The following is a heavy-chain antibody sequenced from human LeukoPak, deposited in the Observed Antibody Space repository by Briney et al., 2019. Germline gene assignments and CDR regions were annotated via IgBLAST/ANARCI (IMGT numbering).Heavy chain of an antibody. V-gene: IGHV4-4*07. J-gene: IGHJ4*02. CDR1: GGSISSYY. CDR3: ARETGDYYDFWSGYSTFDY. CDR2: IYTSGST. Sequence: SETLSLTCTVSGGSISSYYWSWIRQPAGKGLEWIGRIYTSGSTNYNPSLKSRVTMSVDTSKNQFSLKLSSVTAADTAVYYCARETGDYYDFWSGYSTFDYWGQGTLVTVSS. D-gene: IGHD3-3*01.